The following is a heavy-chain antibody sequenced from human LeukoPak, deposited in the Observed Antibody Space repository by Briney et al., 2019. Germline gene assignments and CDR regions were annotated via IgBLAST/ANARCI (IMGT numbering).Heavy chain of an antibody. CDR2: TWYDESKE. D-gene: IGHD2/OR15-2a*01. J-gene: IGHJ3*02. Sequence: GGSLRLSCAASGFTFSSYGMHWVRQAPGKGLEWVAVTWYDESKEYYADSVKGRFSISRDNSKNTLYLQMSSLRAEDTAVYYCARNMGIWGQGTMVTVSS. CDR1: GFTFSSYG. V-gene: IGHV3-33*01. CDR3: ARNMGI.